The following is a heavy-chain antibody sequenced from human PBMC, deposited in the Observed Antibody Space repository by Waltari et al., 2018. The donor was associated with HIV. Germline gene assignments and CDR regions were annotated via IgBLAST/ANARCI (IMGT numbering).Heavy chain of an antibody. J-gene: IGHJ5*02. CDR2: ISYSGST. Sequence: QLQLQESGPGLVKPSETLSLTCTVSGDSISSSSYYWGGIRQPPGKGLEWIGSISYSGSTYSNPSLKSRVTISVDTSKNQFSLKLSSVTAADTAVYYCARRAVVVTAKGPFDPWGQGTLVTVSS. D-gene: IGHD2-21*02. CDR3: ARRAVVVTAKGPFDP. V-gene: IGHV4-39*01. CDR1: GDSISSSSYY.